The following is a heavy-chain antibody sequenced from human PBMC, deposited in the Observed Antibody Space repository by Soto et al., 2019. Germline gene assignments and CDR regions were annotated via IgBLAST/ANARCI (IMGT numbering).Heavy chain of an antibody. Sequence: QVQLVQSGAEVKKPGASVKVSCKASGYTFTSYGISWVRQAPGQGLEWMGWISAYNGNTNHAQKLQGRVTRTTDTATRTAYTELRSLRSDDTAVYYCARVPEIFDYWGQGTLVTVSS. CDR3: ARVPEIFDY. J-gene: IGHJ4*02. V-gene: IGHV1-18*01. CDR2: ISAYNGNT. CDR1: GYTFTSYG.